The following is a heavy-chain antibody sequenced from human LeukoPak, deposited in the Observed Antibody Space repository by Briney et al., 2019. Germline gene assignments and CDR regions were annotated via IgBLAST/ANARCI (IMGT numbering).Heavy chain of an antibody. CDR1: GGTFSSYA. J-gene: IGHJ6*03. D-gene: IGHD2-2*01. V-gene: IGHV1-69*06. CDR3: ARGLGIVVVPAAKDYYYYYMDV. CDR2: IIPIFGTA. Sequence: SVKVSYKASGGTFSSYAISWVRQAPGQGLEWMGGIIPIFGTANYAQKFQGRVTITADKSTSTAYMELSSLRSEDTAVYYCARGLGIVVVPAAKDYYYYYMDVWGKGTTVTVSS.